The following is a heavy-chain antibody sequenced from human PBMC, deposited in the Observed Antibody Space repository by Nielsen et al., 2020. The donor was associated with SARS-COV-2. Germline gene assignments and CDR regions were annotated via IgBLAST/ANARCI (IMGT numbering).Heavy chain of an antibody. Sequence: GESLKISCAASGFTFSSYGMHWVRQAPGKGLEWVSLISWDGGSTYYADSVKGRFTISRDNSKNSLYLQMNSLRTEDTALYYCAKEGASSSWLNLDYWGQGTLVTVSS. CDR2: ISWDGGST. CDR1: GFTFSSYG. CDR3: AKEGASSSWLNLDY. J-gene: IGHJ4*02. V-gene: IGHV3-43*01. D-gene: IGHD6-13*01.